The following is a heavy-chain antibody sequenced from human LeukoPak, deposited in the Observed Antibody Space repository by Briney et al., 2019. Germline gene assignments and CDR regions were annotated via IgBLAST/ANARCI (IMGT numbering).Heavy chain of an antibody. CDR3: ARRAAAVGTYYMDV. V-gene: IGHV4-59*01. Sequence: PSETLSLTCTVSGGSISSYYWTWIRRPPGKGLEWIGYIYYSGGTNYNPSLWSRVTMSVDTSKNQFSLKLSSVTAADTAVYYCARRAAAVGTYYMDVWCKGTTVTVSS. D-gene: IGHD6-13*01. J-gene: IGHJ6*03. CDR2: IYYSGGT. CDR1: GGSISSYY.